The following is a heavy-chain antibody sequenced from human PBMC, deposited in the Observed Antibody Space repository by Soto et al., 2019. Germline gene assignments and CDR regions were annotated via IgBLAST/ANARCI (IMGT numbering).Heavy chain of an antibody. CDR2: IYYSWST. CDR1: GGSISSSSYY. V-gene: IGHV4-39*01. D-gene: IGHD6-19*01. CDR3: ARRAIAVALWFDP. J-gene: IGHJ5*02. Sequence: SETLSLTCTVSGGSISSSSYYWGWIRQPPGKGLELIGSIYYSWSTYYNPSLKIRVTISVDTSKNQFSLKLSSVTAADTAVYYCARRAIAVALWFDPWGQGTLVTVSS.